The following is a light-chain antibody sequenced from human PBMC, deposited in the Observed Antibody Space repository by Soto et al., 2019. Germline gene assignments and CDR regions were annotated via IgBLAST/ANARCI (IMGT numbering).Light chain of an antibody. V-gene: IGLV2-23*01. CDR2: KGT. J-gene: IGLJ1*01. Sequence: QSVLAQPASVSGSPGQSITISCTGTSDDVGAYNSVSWYQQLPHKAPQVILYKGTQRPSGVSSRFSGSTSGNAASLTISGLQADEEADYSFCSSAPESTYVFGTGTKVTVL. CDR1: SDDVGAYNS. CDR3: CSSAPESTYV.